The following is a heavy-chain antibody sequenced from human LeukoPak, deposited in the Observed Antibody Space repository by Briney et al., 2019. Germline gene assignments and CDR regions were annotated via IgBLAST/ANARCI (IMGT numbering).Heavy chain of an antibody. CDR3: ARSRDAYLLDY. CDR2: ISHSGSI. Sequence: SETLSLTCTVSGGSISVYYWGWVRQPPGKGLEWIGYISHSGSINYNPSLQSRVTISIDTSNNQFSLNVRSATAADTAVYYCARSRDAYLLDYWGQGTLVTVSS. CDR1: GGSISVYY. J-gene: IGHJ4*02. D-gene: IGHD5-24*01. V-gene: IGHV4-59*01.